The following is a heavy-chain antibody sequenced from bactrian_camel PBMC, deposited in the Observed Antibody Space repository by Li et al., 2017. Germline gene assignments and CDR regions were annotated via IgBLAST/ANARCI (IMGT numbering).Heavy chain of an antibody. J-gene: IGHJ4*01. CDR3: ASSNQWWCALSPERYKL. V-gene: IGHV3S53*01. CDR1: ASTYYSNC. D-gene: IGHD2*01. CDR2: IDNHGSV. Sequence: HVQLVESGGGSVQPGGSLRLSCVTSASTYYSNCMAWFRQAPGKEREVVATIDNHGSVSFQRSVLGRFTISKDNEKKIVYLEMNSLKPEDTAMYCCASSNQWWCALSPERYKLWGQGTQVTVS.